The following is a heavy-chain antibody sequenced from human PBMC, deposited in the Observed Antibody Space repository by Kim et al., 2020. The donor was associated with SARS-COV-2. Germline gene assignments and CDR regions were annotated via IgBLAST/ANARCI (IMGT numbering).Heavy chain of an antibody. Sequence: GGSLRLSCAASGFTFSSYGMHWVRQAPGKGLEWVAVISYDGSNKYYADSVKGRFTISRDNSKNTLYLQMNSLRAEDTAVYYCAKTLSGYSGWFDYWGQGT. V-gene: IGHV3-30*18. J-gene: IGHJ4*02. CDR2: ISYDGSNK. CDR1: GFTFSSYG. D-gene: IGHD5-12*01. CDR3: AKTLSGYSGWFDY.